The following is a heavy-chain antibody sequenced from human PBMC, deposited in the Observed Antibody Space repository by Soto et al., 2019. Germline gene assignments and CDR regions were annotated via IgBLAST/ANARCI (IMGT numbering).Heavy chain of an antibody. V-gene: IGHV4-39*01. D-gene: IGHD2-2*02. Sequence: SETLSLTCTVSGGSISSSSYYWGWIRQPPGKGLEWIGSIYYSGSTYYNPSLKSRVTISVDTSKNQSSLKLSSVTAADTAVYYCARRRYCSSTSCYTGPPQYYYGMDVWGQGTTVTVSS. CDR1: GGSISSSSYY. CDR2: IYYSGST. J-gene: IGHJ6*02. CDR3: ARRRYCSSTSCYTGPPQYYYGMDV.